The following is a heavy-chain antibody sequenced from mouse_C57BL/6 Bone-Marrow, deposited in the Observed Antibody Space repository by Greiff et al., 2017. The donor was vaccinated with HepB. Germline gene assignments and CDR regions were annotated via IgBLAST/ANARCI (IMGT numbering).Heavy chain of an antibody. D-gene: IGHD1-1*01. CDR1: GFTFTDYY. Sequence: EVQLVESGGGLVQPGGSLSLSCAASGFTFTDYYMSWVRQSPGKALEWLGFIRNKANGYTTEYSASVKGRFTISRDNSQSILYLQMNALRAEDSATYYCARYRGSVLWFAYWGQGTLVTVSA. J-gene: IGHJ3*01. CDR2: IRNKANGYTT. CDR3: ARYRGSVLWFAY. V-gene: IGHV7-3*01.